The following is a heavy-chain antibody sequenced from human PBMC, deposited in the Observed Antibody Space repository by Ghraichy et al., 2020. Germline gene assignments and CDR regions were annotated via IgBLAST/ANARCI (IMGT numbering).Heavy chain of an antibody. J-gene: IGHJ3*02. V-gene: IGHV4-61*01. CDR3: AGDSYWYEDGGYPTHLRGGCFDI. CDR2: ISYNGNV. D-gene: IGHD2-15*01. CDR1: GGSVRAGSYY. Sequence: SETLSLTCNVSGGSVRAGSYYWSWIRQPPGEALEWIGYISYNGNVKYNPSIKIRVIISLDTSKNQFSLRLSSVTAADTAVYFCAGDSYWYEDGGYPTHLRGGCFDIWGQGTMVTVSS.